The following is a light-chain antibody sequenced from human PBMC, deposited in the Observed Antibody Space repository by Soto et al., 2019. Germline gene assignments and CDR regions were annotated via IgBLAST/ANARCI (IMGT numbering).Light chain of an antibody. V-gene: IGKV3-15*01. Sequence: EIVMTQSPATLYVSPGERATLSCRASQSVSSNLAWYQQKPGQAPRLLIYGASTRATGIAARFSGSGSGKEFTLTISSLQSEDFAVYYCQQYNNWPPLTFGGGTKVEIK. CDR2: GAS. CDR3: QQYNNWPPLT. J-gene: IGKJ4*01. CDR1: QSVSSN.